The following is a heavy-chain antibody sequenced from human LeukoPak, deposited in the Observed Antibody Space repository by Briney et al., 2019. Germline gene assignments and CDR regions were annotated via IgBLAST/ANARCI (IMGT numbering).Heavy chain of an antibody. D-gene: IGHD2-15*01. CDR1: GFTFSSYA. CDR2: IKEDGGEK. Sequence: PGGSLRLSCAASGFTFSSYAITWVRQAPGKGLEWVAHIKEDGGEKHYVDPVKGRFTISRDNAKNSLYLQMNSLRAEDTAMYYCVRDRGYCSGGTCYALWDYWGQGTLVTVSS. V-gene: IGHV3-7*01. J-gene: IGHJ4*02. CDR3: VRDRGYCSGGTCYALWDY.